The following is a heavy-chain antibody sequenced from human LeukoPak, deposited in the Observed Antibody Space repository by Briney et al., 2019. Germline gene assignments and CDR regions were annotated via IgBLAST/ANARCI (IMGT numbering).Heavy chain of an antibody. D-gene: IGHD6-6*01. CDR1: GYTFFNYG. CDR3: VRDWEWKAARNLFDP. V-gene: IGHV1-18*01. Sequence: ASVKVSCKASGYTFFNYGISWVRQGRGQGLEWMGWTSGDNVNTYYAQKFLGRVIMTTDISTTTAYMELRSLRPDDTAVYYCVRDWEWKAARNLFDPWGQGTRVTVSS. J-gene: IGHJ5*02. CDR2: TSGDNVNT.